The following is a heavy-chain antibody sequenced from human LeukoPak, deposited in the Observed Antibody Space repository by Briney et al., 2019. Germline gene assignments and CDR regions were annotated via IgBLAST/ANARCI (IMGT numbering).Heavy chain of an antibody. CDR3: ARDSLWGIAVAGSPNFDY. Sequence: ASVKVSCKASGYTFTGYYMHWVRQAPGQGLEWMGWINPNSGGTNYAQKFQGRVTMTRDTSISTAYMELSRLRSDDTAVYYCARDSLWGIAVAGSPNFDYWGQGTLVTVSS. CDR1: GYTFTGYY. V-gene: IGHV1-2*02. J-gene: IGHJ4*02. CDR2: INPNSGGT. D-gene: IGHD6-19*01.